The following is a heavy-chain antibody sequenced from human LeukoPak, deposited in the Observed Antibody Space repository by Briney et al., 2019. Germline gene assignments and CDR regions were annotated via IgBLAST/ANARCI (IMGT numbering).Heavy chain of an antibody. D-gene: IGHD3-3*01. CDR1: GGSFSGYY. CDR2: INHSGST. V-gene: IGHV4-34*01. CDR3: ARYDFWSSFDY. Sequence: SETLSLTCAVYGGSFSGYYWSWIRQPPGKGLEWIGEINHSGSTNYNPSRKSRVTISVDTSKNQFSLKLSSVTAADTAVYYCARYDFWSSFDYWGQGTLVTVSS. J-gene: IGHJ4*02.